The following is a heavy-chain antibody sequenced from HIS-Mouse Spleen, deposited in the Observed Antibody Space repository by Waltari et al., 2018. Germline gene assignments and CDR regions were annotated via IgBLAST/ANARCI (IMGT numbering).Heavy chain of an antibody. CDR2: IYYSGST. CDR3: ARGSSWYGHDAFDI. Sequence: QVQLQESGPGLVKPSETLSLTCTVPGGSISSYYWSWIRPPPGKGLAWIGYIYYSGSTNYNPSLKSRVTISVDTSKNQFSLKLSSVTAADTAVYYCARGSSWYGHDAFDIWGQGTMVTVSS. D-gene: IGHD6-13*01. J-gene: IGHJ3*02. CDR1: GGSISSYY. V-gene: IGHV4-59*01.